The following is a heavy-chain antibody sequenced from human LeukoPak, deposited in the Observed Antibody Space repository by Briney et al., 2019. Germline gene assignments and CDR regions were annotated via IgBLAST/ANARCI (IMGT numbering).Heavy chain of an antibody. D-gene: IGHD4/OR15-4a*01. CDR3: ARRAGAYSHPYDY. Sequence: PGGSLRLSCAASGFTFSSYGMHWVRQAPGKGLEWVAFIRYDGNNKNYADSVKGRFTISRDNSKNTLYLQMNSLRAEDTAVYYCARRAGAYSHPYDYWGQGTLVTVSS. J-gene: IGHJ4*02. CDR2: IRYDGNNK. V-gene: IGHV3-30*02. CDR1: GFTFSSYG.